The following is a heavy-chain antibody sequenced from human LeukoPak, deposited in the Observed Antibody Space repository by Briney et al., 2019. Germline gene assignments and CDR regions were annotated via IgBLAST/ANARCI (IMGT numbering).Heavy chain of an antibody. D-gene: IGHD3-10*01. V-gene: IGHV5-51*01. CDR2: IYPGDSDT. Sequence: GESLKISCKGSGYSFTSYWIGWVRQMPGKGLEWMGIIYPGDSDTRYSPPFQGQVTISADKSISTAYLQWSSLKASDTATYYCAFGSGSYYLAFDYWGQGTLVTVSS. CDR3: AFGSGSYYLAFDY. CDR1: GYSFTSYW. J-gene: IGHJ4*02.